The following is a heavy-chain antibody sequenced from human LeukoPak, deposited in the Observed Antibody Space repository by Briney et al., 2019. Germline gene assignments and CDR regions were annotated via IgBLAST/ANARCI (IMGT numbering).Heavy chain of an antibody. CDR2: VYYSGTT. Sequence: PSETLSLTCAVSGASISTSAYYWGWIRQPPGKGLQWIGSVYYSGTTYYNPSLQSRVTISVDTSKNQFSLELTSVTAAVAAVYYCARLGYNGGWYQYYFEYWGLGTLVTVSS. V-gene: IGHV4-39*01. CDR3: ARLGYNGGWYQYYFEY. J-gene: IGHJ4*02. CDR1: GASISTSAYY. D-gene: IGHD6-19*01.